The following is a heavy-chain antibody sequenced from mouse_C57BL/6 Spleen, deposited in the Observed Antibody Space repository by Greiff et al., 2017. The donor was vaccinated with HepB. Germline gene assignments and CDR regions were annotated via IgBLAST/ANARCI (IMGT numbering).Heavy chain of an antibody. CDR3: TRDHSNSPWFAY. J-gene: IGHJ3*01. D-gene: IGHD2-5*01. V-gene: IGHV5-9-1*02. CDR2: ISSGGDYI. Sequence: EVKLVESGEGLVKPGGSLKLSCAASGFTFSSYAMSWVRQTPEKRLEWVAYISSGGDYIYYADTVKGRFTISRDNARNTLYLQMSSLKSEDTAMYYCTRDHSNSPWFAYWGQGTLVTVSA. CDR1: GFTFSSYA.